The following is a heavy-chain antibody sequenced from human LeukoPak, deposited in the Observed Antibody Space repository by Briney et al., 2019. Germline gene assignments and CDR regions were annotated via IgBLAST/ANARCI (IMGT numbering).Heavy chain of an antibody. CDR1: GFTFSSFE. J-gene: IGHJ4*02. CDR3: ATDFDR. CDR2: ISSSGSTI. V-gene: IGHV3-48*03. Sequence: GGSLRLSCAASGFTFSSFEMNWVRQAPGKGLEWVSKISSSGSTIYYADSVRGRFTVSRDNAKNLLYLQMNSLRAEDTAVYYCATDFDRWGQGTLVTVSS.